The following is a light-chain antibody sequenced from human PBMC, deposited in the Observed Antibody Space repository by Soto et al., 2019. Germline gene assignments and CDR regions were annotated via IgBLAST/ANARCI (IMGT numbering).Light chain of an antibody. J-gene: IGKJ4*01. V-gene: IGKV1-39*01. CDR1: QSISSY. CDR2: AAS. Sequence: SSLSASVGDRVTITCRASQSISSYLNWYQQKPGKAPKLLIYAASSLQSGVPSRFSGSGSGTDFTLTISSLQPEDFATYYCQQSYSTPQLTFGGGTKVDIK. CDR3: QQSYSTPQLT.